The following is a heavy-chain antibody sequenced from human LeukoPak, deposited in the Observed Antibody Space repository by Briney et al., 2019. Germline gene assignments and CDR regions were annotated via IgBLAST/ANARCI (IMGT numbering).Heavy chain of an antibody. CDR1: VHFNTSSY. D-gene: IGHD1-7*01. V-gene: IGHV4-59*08. J-gene: IGHJ4*02. Sequence: PSHTLSLTCSVSVHFNTSSYSTWIRQPPTKGLESIVYIYHTWDINYNPSLNSRVTMSLDTSKNQFFLKVTSVTAADTSFYYWGKGTRELLSWGQGTLVTVSS. CDR3: GKGTRELLS. CDR2: IYHTWDI.